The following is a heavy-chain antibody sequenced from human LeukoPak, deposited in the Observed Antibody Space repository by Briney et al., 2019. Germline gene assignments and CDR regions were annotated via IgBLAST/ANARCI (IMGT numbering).Heavy chain of an antibody. V-gene: IGHV1-18*01. Sequence: GASVKVSCKASGYTFTSYGISWVRQAPGQGLEWVGWISAYNGNTNYAQKLQGRVTMTTDTSTSTAYMELRSLRSDDTAVYYCARDVYCSGGSCYPRSGWFDPWGQGTLVTVSS. D-gene: IGHD2-15*01. CDR1: GYTFTSYG. CDR2: ISAYNGNT. J-gene: IGHJ5*02. CDR3: ARDVYCSGGSCYPRSGWFDP.